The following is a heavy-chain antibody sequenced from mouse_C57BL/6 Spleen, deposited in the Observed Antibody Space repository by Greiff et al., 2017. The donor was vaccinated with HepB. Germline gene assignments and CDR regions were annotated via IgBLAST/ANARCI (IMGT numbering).Heavy chain of an antibody. D-gene: IGHD1-1*01. CDR1: GYTFTDYE. V-gene: IGHV1-15*01. Sequence: QVQLQQSGAELVRPGASVTLSCKASGYTFTDYEMHWVKQTPVHGLEWIGAIDPETGGTAYNQKFKGKAILTADKSSSTAYMELRSLTSEDSAVYYCTRSAITTVVADYWGQGTTLTVSS. J-gene: IGHJ2*01. CDR3: TRSAITTVVADY. CDR2: IDPETGGT.